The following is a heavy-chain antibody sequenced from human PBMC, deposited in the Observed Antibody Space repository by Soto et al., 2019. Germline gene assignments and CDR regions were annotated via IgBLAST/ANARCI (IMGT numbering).Heavy chain of an antibody. V-gene: IGHV1-46*03. D-gene: IGHD2-15*01. Sequence: ASVKVSCKASGYTFTSYYMHWVRQAPGQGLEWMGIINPSGGSTSYAQKLQGRVTVTRDTSTSTVYMELSSLRSEDTAMYYCARDQGLTGYFGHWGQGTLVTVSS. CDR2: INPSGGST. CDR3: ARDQGLTGYFGH. J-gene: IGHJ4*02. CDR1: GYTFTSYY.